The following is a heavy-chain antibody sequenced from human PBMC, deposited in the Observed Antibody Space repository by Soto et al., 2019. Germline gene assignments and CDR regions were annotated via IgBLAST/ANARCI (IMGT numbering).Heavy chain of an antibody. Sequence: AASVKVSCKASGYTFTSYGISWVRQAPGQGLEWMGWISAYNGNTNYAQKLQGRVTMTTDTSTSTAYMELRSLRSDDTAVYYCARDQQLGPSQEYFQHWGQGTLVTVSS. CDR3: ARDQQLGPSQEYFQH. CDR2: ISAYNGNT. J-gene: IGHJ1*01. V-gene: IGHV1-18*01. D-gene: IGHD6-13*01. CDR1: GYTFTSYG.